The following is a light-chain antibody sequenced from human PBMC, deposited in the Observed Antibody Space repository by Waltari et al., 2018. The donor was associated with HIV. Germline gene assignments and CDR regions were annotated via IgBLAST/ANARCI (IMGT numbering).Light chain of an antibody. CDR1: SGSIASNY. V-gene: IGLV6-57*01. J-gene: IGLJ2*01. CDR2: EDN. Sequence: NFMLAQPHSVSESPGKTVTISCTRSSGSIASNYLQWYQQRPGTSPTTEIYEDNQRPAGVPSRFSGSIDSSSNSASLTISALKTEDEADYYCQSYDSSTPVVFGGGTKLTV. CDR3: QSYDSSTPVV.